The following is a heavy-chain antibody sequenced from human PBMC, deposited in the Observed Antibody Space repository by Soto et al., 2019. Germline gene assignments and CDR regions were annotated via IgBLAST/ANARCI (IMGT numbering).Heavy chain of an antibody. CDR2: TNQDGSEK. CDR3: ARGAM. V-gene: IGHV3-7*01. J-gene: IGHJ4*02. Sequence: PGGSLRLSCAASGFTFSDYWMNWVRQAPGKGPEWVAYTNQDGSEKDYVDSVKGRFTISRDNAKTSLYLQMNSLRVEDTAVYYCARGAMWGQGTLVTVSS. CDR1: GFTFSDYW.